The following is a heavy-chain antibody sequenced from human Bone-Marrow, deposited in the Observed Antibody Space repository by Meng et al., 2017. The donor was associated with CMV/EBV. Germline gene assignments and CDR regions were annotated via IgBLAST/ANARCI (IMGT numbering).Heavy chain of an antibody. CDR3: AKDLLPKDLQVNYGVDV. J-gene: IGHJ6*02. CDR1: GFTFSSYG. V-gene: IGHV3-33*06. D-gene: IGHD3-22*01. CDR2: IWYDGSNK. Sequence: GGSLRLSCAASGFTFSSYGMHWVRQAPGKGLEWVAVIWYDGSNKYYADSVKGRFTISRDNSKNTLYLQMNSLRAEDTAVYYCAKDLLPKDLQVNYGVDVWGQGTTVTVSS.